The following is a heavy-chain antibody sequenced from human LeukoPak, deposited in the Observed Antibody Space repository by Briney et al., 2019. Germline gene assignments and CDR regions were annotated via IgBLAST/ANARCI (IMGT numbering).Heavy chain of an antibody. CDR2: IYTSGST. J-gene: IGHJ2*01. Sequence: PSETLSLTCTVSGVSISSGSYYWSWIRQPAGKGLEWIGRIYTSGSTNYNPSLKSRVTISVDTSKNQFSLKLSSVTAAGTAVYYCARVTTVTYWYFDLWGRGTLVTVSS. D-gene: IGHD4-17*01. CDR1: GVSISSGSYY. V-gene: IGHV4-61*02. CDR3: ARVTTVTYWYFDL.